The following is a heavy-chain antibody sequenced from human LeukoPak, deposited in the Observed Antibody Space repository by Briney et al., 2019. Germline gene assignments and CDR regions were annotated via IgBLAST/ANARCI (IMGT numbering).Heavy chain of an antibody. V-gene: IGHV1-18*01. J-gene: IGHJ5*02. D-gene: IGHD3-10*01. CDR2: ISAYNGNT. CDR1: GYTFTRYG. CDR3: ARDHTITMVRGIINWFDP. Sequence: VASVKVSCKASGYTFTRYGISWVRQAPGQGLEWMGWISAYNGNTNYAQKLQGRVTMTTDTSTSTAYMELRSLRSDDTAVYYCARDHTITMVRGIINWFDPWGQGTLVTVSS.